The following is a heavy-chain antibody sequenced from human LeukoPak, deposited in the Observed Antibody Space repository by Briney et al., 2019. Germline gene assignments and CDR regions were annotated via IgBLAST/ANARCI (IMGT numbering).Heavy chain of an antibody. Sequence: SETLSLTCTVSGGSISGYYWSWIRQLPGKGLEWIGEINHSGGTNYNPSLKSRVTISVDTSKNQFSLKLSSVTAADTAVYYCARTSSGWPYYYYGMDVWGQGTTVTVSS. CDR3: ARTSSGWPYYYYGMDV. CDR1: GGSISGYY. CDR2: INHSGGT. V-gene: IGHV4-34*01. D-gene: IGHD6-19*01. J-gene: IGHJ6*02.